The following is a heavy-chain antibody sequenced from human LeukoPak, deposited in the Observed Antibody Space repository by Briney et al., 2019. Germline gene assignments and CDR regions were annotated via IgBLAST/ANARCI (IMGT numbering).Heavy chain of an antibody. CDR2: IWYDGSNK. D-gene: IGHD3-10*01. CDR3: ARARRYYGSGVKDAFDI. Sequence: GRSLRLSCAASGFTFSSYGMHWVRQAPGKGLEWVAVIWYDGSNKYYADSVKGRFTISRDNSKNTLYLQMNSLRAEDTAVYYYARARRYYGSGVKDAFDIWGQGTMVTVSS. CDR1: GFTFSSYG. V-gene: IGHV3-33*01. J-gene: IGHJ3*02.